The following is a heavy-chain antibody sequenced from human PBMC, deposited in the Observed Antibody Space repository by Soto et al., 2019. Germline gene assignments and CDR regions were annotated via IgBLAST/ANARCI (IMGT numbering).Heavy chain of an antibody. CDR2: INPNSGGT. Sequence: ASVKVSCKASGYTFTGYYMHWVRQAPGQGLEWMGWINPNSGGTNYAQKFQGRVTMTRDTSISTAYMELSRLRSDDTAVYYCARANRYCSSTSCYTPGDYGMDVWGQGTTVTVSS. CDR1: GYTFTGYY. D-gene: IGHD2-2*02. J-gene: IGHJ6*02. V-gene: IGHV1-2*02. CDR3: ARANRYCSSTSCYTPGDYGMDV.